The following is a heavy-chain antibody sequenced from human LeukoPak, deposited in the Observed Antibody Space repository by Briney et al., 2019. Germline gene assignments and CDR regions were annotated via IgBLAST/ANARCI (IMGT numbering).Heavy chain of an antibody. V-gene: IGHV3-30*04. Sequence: GGSLRLSCAASGFTFSSYAMHWVRQAPGKGLEWVAVISYDGSNKYYADSVKGRFTISRDNAKNSLYLQMNSLRAEDTAVYYCARDKEGMVRYWGQGTLVTVSS. CDR1: GFTFSSYA. CDR2: ISYDGSNK. J-gene: IGHJ4*02. D-gene: IGHD3-10*01. CDR3: ARDKEGMVRY.